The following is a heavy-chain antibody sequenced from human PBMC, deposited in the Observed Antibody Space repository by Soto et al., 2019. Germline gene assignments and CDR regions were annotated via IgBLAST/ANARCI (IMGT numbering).Heavy chain of an antibody. CDR2: VYYSGRT. CDR3: DRDRANSPDYFHY. V-gene: IGHV4-30-4*01. J-gene: IGHJ4*02. D-gene: IGHD1-1*01. Sequence: SETLSLTCTVSGGSFRSDAYYWSWIRQPPGKGLEWIGCVYYSGRTYYNPSLESRITISMDTFKDQFSLKLSSVNAADTAVYYCDRDRANSPDYFHYWGQGALVTVSS. CDR1: GGSFRSDAYY.